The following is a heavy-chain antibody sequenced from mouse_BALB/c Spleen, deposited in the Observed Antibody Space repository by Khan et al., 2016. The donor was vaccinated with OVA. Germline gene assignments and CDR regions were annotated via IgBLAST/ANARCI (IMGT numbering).Heavy chain of an antibody. CDR1: GYTFTSYL. CDR2: IYPSDTYT. D-gene: IGHD1-1*01. CDR3: TRGGYGSVAY. V-gene: IGHV1-69*02. J-gene: IGHJ3*01. Sequence: QVQLQQPGAELVRPGASVKLSCKATGYTFTSYLINWVKQRPGQGLEWIGDIYPSDTYTTYNQKFRDKATLTVDKSSSTAYMQLSSPTSEDSAVYYCTRGGYGSVAYWGQGTLVTVSA.